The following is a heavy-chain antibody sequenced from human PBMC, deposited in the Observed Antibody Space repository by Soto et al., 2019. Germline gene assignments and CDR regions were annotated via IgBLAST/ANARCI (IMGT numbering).Heavy chain of an antibody. CDR2: ISYDASNK. Sequence: PGGSLRLSFAASGFTFSSYGTHWVRQAPGKGLGWVGVISYDASNKYYADSVKGRFTICRDNSKNTLYLQMNSLRAEDTAVYYCAKDRTGTGEDYWGQGTLVTVSS. V-gene: IGHV3-30*18. CDR3: AKDRTGTGEDY. D-gene: IGHD1-1*01. CDR1: GFTFSSYG. J-gene: IGHJ4*02.